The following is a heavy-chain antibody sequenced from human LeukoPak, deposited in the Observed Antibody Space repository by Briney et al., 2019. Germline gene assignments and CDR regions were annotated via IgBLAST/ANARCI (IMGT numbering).Heavy chain of an antibody. D-gene: IGHD6-19*01. Sequence: GGSLRLSCAASGFTFSSYSMNWVRQAPGKGLEWVSSISSSSSYIYYADSVKGRFTISRDNAKNSLYLQMNSLRAEDTAVYYCARDASPSSSGHWYRGQGTLVTVSS. J-gene: IGHJ4*02. V-gene: IGHV3-21*01. CDR2: ISSSSSYI. CDR1: GFTFSSYS. CDR3: ARDASPSSSGHWY.